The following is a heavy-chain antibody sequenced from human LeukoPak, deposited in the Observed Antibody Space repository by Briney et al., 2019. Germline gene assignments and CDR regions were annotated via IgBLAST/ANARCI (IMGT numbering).Heavy chain of an antibody. Sequence: QPGGSLRLSCAASGLTVSSYYMNWVRQAPGKGLEWVSVIYSDGSTYYADSVEGRFTISRDNSKNTLYLQMNSLRAEDTAVYYCARRWIDYWGQGTLVTVSS. D-gene: IGHD5-12*01. J-gene: IGHJ4*02. CDR2: IYSDGST. V-gene: IGHV3-66*04. CDR1: GLTVSSYY. CDR3: ARRWIDY.